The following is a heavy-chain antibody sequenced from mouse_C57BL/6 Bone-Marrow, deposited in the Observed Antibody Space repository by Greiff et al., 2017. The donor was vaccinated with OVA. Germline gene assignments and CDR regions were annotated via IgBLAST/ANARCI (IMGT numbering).Heavy chain of an antibody. J-gene: IGHJ1*03. CDR1: GYTFTSYW. D-gene: IGHD1-1*01. V-gene: IGHV1-55*01. Sequence: VQLQQSGAELVKPGASVKMSCKASGYTFTSYWITWVKQRPGQGLEWIGDIYPGSGSTNYNEKFKSKATLTVDTSSSTAYMQLSSLTSEDSAVYYCAYYGSSPYWYFDVWGTGTTVTVSS. CDR2: IYPGSGST. CDR3: AYYGSSPYWYFDV.